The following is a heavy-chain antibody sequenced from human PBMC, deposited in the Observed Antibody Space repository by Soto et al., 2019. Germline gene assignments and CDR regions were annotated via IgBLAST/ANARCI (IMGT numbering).Heavy chain of an antibody. J-gene: IGHJ5*02. CDR2: INPNSGGT. Sequence: GASVKVSCKASGYTFTGYYMHWVRQAPGQGLEWMGWINPNSGGTNYAQKFQGRVTMTRDTSISTAYMELSRLRSDGTAVYYCARAPNPYSSSSGWFDPWGQGTLVTVSS. CDR1: GYTFTGYY. D-gene: IGHD6-6*01. V-gene: IGHV1-2*02. CDR3: ARAPNPYSSSSGWFDP.